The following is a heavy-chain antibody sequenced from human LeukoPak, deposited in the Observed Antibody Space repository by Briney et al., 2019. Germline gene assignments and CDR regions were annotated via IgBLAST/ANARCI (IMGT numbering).Heavy chain of an antibody. CDR3: ARDYGDYVIDY. V-gene: IGHV1-18*01. J-gene: IGHJ4*02. Sequence: ASVKVSCRASGYTFRSYGISWVRQAPGQGLEWMGWISPYSGSTNYPQKFQGRVTVTTDTSTSTAYMELRSLRSDDTAVYFCARDYGDYVIDYWGQGTLVTVSS. CDR2: ISPYSGST. D-gene: IGHD4-17*01. CDR1: GYTFRSYG.